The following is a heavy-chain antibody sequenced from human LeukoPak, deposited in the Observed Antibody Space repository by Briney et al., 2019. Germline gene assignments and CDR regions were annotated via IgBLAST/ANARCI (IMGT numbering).Heavy chain of an antibody. Sequence: QPGGSLRLSCAASGFDFSSYAMQWVRQTPGKGLEWVAFIRYDGTDKNYADSVKGRFTISRENSKNILYLQMNSLRPEDTAVYYCARILDSAWGELGYWGQGTLVTVSS. J-gene: IGHJ4*02. V-gene: IGHV3-30*02. CDR2: IRYDGTDK. D-gene: IGHD6-19*01. CDR1: GFDFSSYA. CDR3: ARILDSAWGELGY.